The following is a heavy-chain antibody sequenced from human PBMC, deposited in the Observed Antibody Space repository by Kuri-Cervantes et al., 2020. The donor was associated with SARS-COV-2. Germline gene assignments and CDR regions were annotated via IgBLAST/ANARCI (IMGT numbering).Heavy chain of an antibody. V-gene: IGHV1-58*01. J-gene: IGHJ6*02. CDR2: IVVGRGNT. Sequence: SVKVSCKASGFTFTSSAVQWVRQARGQRLEWIGWIVVGRGNTNYAQKFQERVTITRDMSTSTAYMELSSLRSEDTAVYYCAAVYRSGGSCSSRYGMDVWGQGTTVTVSS. CDR3: AAVYRSGGSCSSRYGMDV. CDR1: GFTFTSSA. D-gene: IGHD2-15*01.